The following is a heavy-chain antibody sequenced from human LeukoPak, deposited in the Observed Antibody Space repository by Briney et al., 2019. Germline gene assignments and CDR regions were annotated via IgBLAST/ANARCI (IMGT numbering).Heavy chain of an antibody. J-gene: IGHJ3*02. V-gene: IGHV3-30*02. D-gene: IGHD2-15*01. CDR1: GFSFSDYG. CDR2: IRYDGSDK. Sequence: GGSLRLSCAASGFSFSDYGMHWVRQAPGKGLEWVAFIRYDGSDKYYADSVKGRFTISRDNSKNTLYLQMNSLRVEDTAVYYCARVFDEDNRAFDIWGQGTMVTVSS. CDR3: ARVFDEDNRAFDI.